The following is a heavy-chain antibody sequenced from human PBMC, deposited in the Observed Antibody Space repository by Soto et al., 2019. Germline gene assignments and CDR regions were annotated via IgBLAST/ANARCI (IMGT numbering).Heavy chain of an antibody. Sequence: EVQLLESGGGLVQPGGSLRLSCAASGFTFTSYAVSWVRQAPGKGLEWVSGLSGSSGTTYYADSVKGRFTISRDNSKNTLYLQMNSLRAEDTALYYCAKGRSSSKWYYFDYWGQGTLVTVSS. D-gene: IGHD6-13*01. V-gene: IGHV3-23*01. CDR1: GFTFTSYA. CDR3: AKGRSSSKWYYFDY. CDR2: LSGSSGTT. J-gene: IGHJ4*02.